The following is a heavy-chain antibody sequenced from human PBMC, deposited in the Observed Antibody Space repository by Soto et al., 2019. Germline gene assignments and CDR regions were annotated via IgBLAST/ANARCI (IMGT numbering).Heavy chain of an antibody. CDR1: GGTFSSYA. J-gene: IGHJ3*02. V-gene: IGHV1-69*01. Sequence: QVQLVQSGAEVKKPGSSVKVSCKASGGTFSSYAISWVRQAPGQGLEWMGGIIPIYGTANYAQKFEGRVTITADESTSTDYMELSSLRSEDTAVYYCAREGPAIVVVTAILDDAFDIWGQGTMVTVSS. CDR3: AREGPAIVVVTAILDDAFDI. CDR2: IIPIYGTA. D-gene: IGHD2-21*02.